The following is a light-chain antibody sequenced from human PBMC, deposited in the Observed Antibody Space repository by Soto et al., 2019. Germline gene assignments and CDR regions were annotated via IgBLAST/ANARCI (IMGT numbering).Light chain of an antibody. Sequence: EIVLTHPQGTLTLSPGERVSLSCRAIRSLSGRFLAWSRQKPGPAPSLLIYSASNRATGIPARFSGSGSGTDFTLTISSLEPEDFAVYYCQPRNNWPPITSGQVTRLEV. CDR1: RSLSGRF. V-gene: IGKV3-11*01. J-gene: IGKJ5*01. CDR2: SAS. CDR3: QPRNNWPPIT.